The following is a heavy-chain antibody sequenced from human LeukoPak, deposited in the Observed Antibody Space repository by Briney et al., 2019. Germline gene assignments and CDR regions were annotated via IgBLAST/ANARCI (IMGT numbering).Heavy chain of an antibody. CDR1: GYTFSSYY. CDR2: IIPIFGTA. V-gene: IGHV1-69*13. J-gene: IGHJ4*02. Sequence: SVKVSCKASGYTFSSYYMHWVRQAPGQGLEWMGGIIPIFGTANYAQKFQGRVTITADESTSTAYMELSSLRSEDTAVYYCARERRPPYYDIDSYYFDYWGQGTLVTVSS. D-gene: IGHD3-9*01. CDR3: ARERRPPYYDIDSYYFDY.